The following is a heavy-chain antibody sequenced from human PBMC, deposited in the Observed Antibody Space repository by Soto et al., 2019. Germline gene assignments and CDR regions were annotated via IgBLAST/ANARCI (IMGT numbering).Heavy chain of an antibody. J-gene: IGHJ4*02. CDR1: GFTFSTYG. CDR3: ARDQVAYCSSTSCYDDPSIDY. CDR2: IWYDGSNK. D-gene: IGHD2-2*01. Sequence: PGGSLRLSCVASGFTFSTYGMHWVRQAPGKGLEWVAVIWYDGSNKYYADSVKGRFTISRDNSKNTLYLQMNSLRAEDTAVYYCARDQVAYCSSTSCYDDPSIDYWGQGTLVTVSS. V-gene: IGHV3-33*08.